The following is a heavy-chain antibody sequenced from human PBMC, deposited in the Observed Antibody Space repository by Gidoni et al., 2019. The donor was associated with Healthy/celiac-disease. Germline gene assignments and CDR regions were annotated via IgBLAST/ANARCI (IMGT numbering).Heavy chain of an antibody. J-gene: IGHJ4*02. CDR3: AHRTSSRYYESSGANFDN. Sequence: QITLKESGPTLVKPTQTLTLTCTFSGFSLSTSGVGVGWIRQPPGKALEWLALIYWDDDKRDSPSLKSRLTITKNTSKDQVVLTMTNMDPGDTATYYCAHRTSSRYYESSGANFDNGGQGTLGTVSS. CDR2: IYWDDDK. V-gene: IGHV2-5*02. CDR1: GFSLSTSGVG. D-gene: IGHD3-22*01.